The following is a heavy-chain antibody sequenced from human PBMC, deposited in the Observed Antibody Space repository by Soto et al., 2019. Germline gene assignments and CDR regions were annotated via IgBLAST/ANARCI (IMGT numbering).Heavy chain of an antibody. CDR3: ARGGLYDLWSGLFD. D-gene: IGHD3-3*01. V-gene: IGHV4-30-4*01. Sequence: LSLTYSVSGASVTSGDYYWNWIRQTPGTGLEWLGYMHDSGTTSYNPSLKSRVTISRDTSNKQFSLKRTSVSAADTAVYFCARGGLYDLWSGLFDWGHG. CDR2: MHDSGTT. CDR1: GASVTSGDYY. J-gene: IGHJ4*01.